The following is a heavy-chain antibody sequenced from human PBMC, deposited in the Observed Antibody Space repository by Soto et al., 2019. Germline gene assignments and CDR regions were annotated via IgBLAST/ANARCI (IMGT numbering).Heavy chain of an antibody. CDR1: GFTVSSNY. CDR2: IYSGGST. Sequence: EVQLVESGGGLIQPGGSLRLSCAASGFTVSSNYMSWVRQAPGKGLEWVSVIYSGGSTYYADSVKGRFTISRDNSKNTLYLQMNSLRDEDTAVYYCATDSRLLWFGTYYGMDVWGQGTTVTVSS. D-gene: IGHD3-10*01. J-gene: IGHJ6*02. CDR3: ATDSRLLWFGTYYGMDV. V-gene: IGHV3-53*01.